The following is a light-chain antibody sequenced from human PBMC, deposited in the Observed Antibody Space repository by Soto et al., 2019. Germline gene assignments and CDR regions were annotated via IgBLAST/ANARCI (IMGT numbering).Light chain of an antibody. CDR2: EAS. Sequence: DIQMTQSPSTLSASVGDRVTITCRASQSISSWLAWYQQKPGKAPILLIYEASNLESGVPSRFSGSGSGTEFTLTISSLQPDDFATYYCQQSNNYPWTFGQGTKVDMK. CDR3: QQSNNYPWT. J-gene: IGKJ1*01. V-gene: IGKV1-5*03. CDR1: QSISSW.